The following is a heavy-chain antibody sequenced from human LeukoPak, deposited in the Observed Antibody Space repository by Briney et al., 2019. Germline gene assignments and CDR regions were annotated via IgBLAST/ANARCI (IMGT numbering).Heavy chain of an antibody. Sequence: SETLSLTCTVSGGSISSSSYYWGWIRQPPGKGLEWIGEINHSGSTNYNPSLKSRVTISVDTSKNQFSLKLSSVTAADTAVYYCAVYSSSWYEPTDYWGQGTLVTVSS. CDR1: GGSISSSSYY. V-gene: IGHV4-39*07. D-gene: IGHD6-13*01. J-gene: IGHJ4*02. CDR2: INHSGST. CDR3: AVYSSSWYEPTDY.